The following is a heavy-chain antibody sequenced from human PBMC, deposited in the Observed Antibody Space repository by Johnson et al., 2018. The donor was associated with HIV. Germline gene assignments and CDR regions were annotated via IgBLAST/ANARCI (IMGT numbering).Heavy chain of an antibody. J-gene: IGHJ3*02. D-gene: IGHD1-26*01. V-gene: IGHV3-11*04. CDR3: AKDRPRVGATAPSGGMDFDI. CDR1: GFSFSDYY. CDR2: ISSSGSTI. Sequence: QVQVVESGGGLVKPGKSLRLSCAASGFSFSDYYMSWIRQAPGQGLEWVSFISSSGSTIYYADSVKGRFTISRENSKNTLDMQMNSLRAEDTAVYYCAKDRPRVGATAPSGGMDFDIWGQGTMVTVSS.